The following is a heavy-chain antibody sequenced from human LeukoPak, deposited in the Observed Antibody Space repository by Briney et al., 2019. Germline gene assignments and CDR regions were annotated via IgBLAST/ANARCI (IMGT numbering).Heavy chain of an antibody. V-gene: IGHV4-4*08. CDR1: GGSISSYY. CDR3: AREDSGSYPPGYYYYMDV. D-gene: IGHD1-26*01. CDR2: IYTSGST. Sequence: SSETLSLTCTVSGGSISSYYWSWIRQPPGKGLEGMGYIYTSGSTNYNPSLKSRVTMSVDTSKNQFSLKLSSVTAADTAVYYCAREDSGSYPPGYYYYMDVWGKGTTVTVSS. J-gene: IGHJ6*03.